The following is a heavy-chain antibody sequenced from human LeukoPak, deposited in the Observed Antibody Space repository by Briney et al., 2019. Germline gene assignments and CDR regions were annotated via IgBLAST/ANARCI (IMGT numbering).Heavy chain of an antibody. CDR3: ARDEGVTTFDP. Sequence: GGSLRLTCAASGFTFSRYEMNWVPQAPGKGLEWVSYISSSGSTIYYADSEKGRFTISRDNAKNSLYLQMNSLRAEDTAVYYCARDEGVTTFDPWGQGTLVTVSS. CDR2: ISSSGSTI. CDR1: GFTFSRYE. V-gene: IGHV3-48*03. J-gene: IGHJ5*02. D-gene: IGHD3-22*01.